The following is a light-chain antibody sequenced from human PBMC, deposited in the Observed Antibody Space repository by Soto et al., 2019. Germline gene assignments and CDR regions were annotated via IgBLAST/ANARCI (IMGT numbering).Light chain of an antibody. Sequence: QSALTQPASVSGSLGQSITISCTGTSSDVGAYNYVSWYQQHPDKAPKLLIFEVTKRPAGVPGRFSGSKSGSTASLIISGLQSEDEATYYCSSYAGRQRLFGGGTQLTVL. CDR1: SSDVGAYNY. V-gene: IGLV2-8*01. CDR2: EVT. CDR3: SSYAGRQRL. J-gene: IGLJ2*01.